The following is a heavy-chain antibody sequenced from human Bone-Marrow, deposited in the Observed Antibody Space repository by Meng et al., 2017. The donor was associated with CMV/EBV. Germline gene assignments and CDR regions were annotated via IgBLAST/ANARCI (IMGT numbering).Heavy chain of an antibody. CDR1: GFTFDDYA. D-gene: IGHD1-26*01. Sequence: SLKISCAASGFTFDDYAMHWVRQAPGKGLEWVSGISWNSGSIGYADSVKGRFTISRDNAKNSLYLQMNSLRAEDTALYYCARDRSGSFLPDGYYYYGMDVWGQGTTVTVSS. CDR2: ISWNSGSI. CDR3: ARDRSGSFLPDGYYYYGMDV. V-gene: IGHV3-9*01. J-gene: IGHJ6*02.